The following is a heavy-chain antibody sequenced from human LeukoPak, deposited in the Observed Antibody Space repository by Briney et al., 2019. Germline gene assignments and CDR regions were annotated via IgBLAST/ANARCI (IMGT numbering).Heavy chain of an antibody. Sequence: PGGSLRLSCAASGFTFDDYALHWVRQAPGKGLEWVSLIISGDGGTTYYAGSVKGRFNISRDNSKNSLYLQMNSLRTEDTALYYCAAGSYYLSYWGQGTLVTVSS. CDR3: AAGSYYLSY. D-gene: IGHD1-26*01. CDR1: GFTFDDYA. V-gene: IGHV3-43*02. J-gene: IGHJ4*02. CDR2: IISGDGGTT.